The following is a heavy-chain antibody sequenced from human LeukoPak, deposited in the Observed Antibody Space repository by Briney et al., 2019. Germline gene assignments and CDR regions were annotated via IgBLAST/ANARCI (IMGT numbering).Heavy chain of an antibody. CDR1: GFTFSSYS. CDR2: ISSSSGYI. CDR3: ARDRGDDYGGPGAFDI. J-gene: IGHJ3*02. Sequence: GGSLRLSCAASGFTFSSYSMNWVRQAPGKGLEWVSSISSSSGYIYYADSVKGRFTISRDNAKNSLYLQMNSLRAEDTAVYYCARDRGDDYGGPGAFDIWGQGTMVTVSS. D-gene: IGHD4-23*01. V-gene: IGHV3-21*01.